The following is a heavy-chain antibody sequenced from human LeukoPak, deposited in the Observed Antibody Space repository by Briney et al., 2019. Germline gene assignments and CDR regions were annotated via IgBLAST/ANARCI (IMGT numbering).Heavy chain of an antibody. J-gene: IGHJ4*02. CDR2: IYYSGST. CDR3: ARDGSDYYFDY. D-gene: IGHD1-26*01. CDR1: GGSISSYY. Sequence: SETLSLTGTVSGGSISSYYWSWIRQPPGKGLKWIGYIYYSGSTNYNPSLKSRVTISVDTSKNQFSLKLSSVTAADTAVYYCARDGSDYYFDYWGQGTLVTVSS. V-gene: IGHV4-59*01.